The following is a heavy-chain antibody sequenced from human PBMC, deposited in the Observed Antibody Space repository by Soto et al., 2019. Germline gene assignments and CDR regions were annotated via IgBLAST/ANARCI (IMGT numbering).Heavy chain of an antibody. CDR3: AKWEGLGSDYYYYAMDV. J-gene: IGHJ6*02. D-gene: IGHD1-26*01. CDR1: GGTISSGGYY. Sequence: SETLSLTCTVSGGTISSGGYYWTWIRQHPGKGLEWIAYIYHSGYTFYNPSLKSRVTMSVDTSKNQFSLKLRSVTAADTAVYYCAKWEGLGSDYYYYAMDVWGQGTTVTVSS. CDR2: IYHSGYT. V-gene: IGHV4-31*03.